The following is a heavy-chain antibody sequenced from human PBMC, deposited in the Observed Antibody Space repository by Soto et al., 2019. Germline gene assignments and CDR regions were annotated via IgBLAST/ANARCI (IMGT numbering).Heavy chain of an antibody. J-gene: IGHJ5*02. V-gene: IGHV1-18*01. CDR3: AREVAGLSNWFEA. CDR2: ISAYNGNT. Sequence: SGKVSYKASCYTFTSYGISWVRQAPGQGLEWMGWISAYNGNTNYAQKLQGMVTMTTDTSTSTANMELRSLRSDDTAVYYCAREVAGLSNWFEAWGQGTLVTVYS. CDR1: CYTFTSYG. D-gene: IGHD6-19*01.